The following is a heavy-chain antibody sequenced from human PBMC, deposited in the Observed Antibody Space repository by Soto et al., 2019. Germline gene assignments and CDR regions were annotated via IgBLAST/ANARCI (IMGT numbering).Heavy chain of an antibody. Sequence: QVQLVQSGAEVKKPGASVKVSCKASGYTFTSYAMLWVRQAPGQRLEWMGWINAGNGNTIYSQKFQGRVTITRDTSASTAYMELSSLRSEDTAVYYCARAQNLEMATPWGQGTLVTVSS. CDR3: ARAQNLEMATP. V-gene: IGHV1-3*01. CDR1: GYTFTSYA. D-gene: IGHD5-12*01. CDR2: INAGNGNT. J-gene: IGHJ4*02.